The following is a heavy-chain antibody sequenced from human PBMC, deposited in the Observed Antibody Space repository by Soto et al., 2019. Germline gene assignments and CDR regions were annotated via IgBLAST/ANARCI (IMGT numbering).Heavy chain of an antibody. J-gene: IGHJ4*02. CDR1: GYTFTSYD. CDR2: MNPNSGNT. Sequence: GASVKVSCKASGYTFTSYDINWVRQATGQGLEWMGWMNPNSGNTGYAQKFQGRVTMTRNTSISTAYMELSSLRSEDTAVYYCARGRQYDFWSGYYTGDYWGQGTLVTVSS. V-gene: IGHV1-8*01. D-gene: IGHD3-3*01. CDR3: ARGRQYDFWSGYYTGDY.